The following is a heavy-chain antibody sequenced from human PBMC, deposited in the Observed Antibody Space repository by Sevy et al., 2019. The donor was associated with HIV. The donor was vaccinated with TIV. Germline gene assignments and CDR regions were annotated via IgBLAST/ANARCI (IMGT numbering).Heavy chain of an antibody. V-gene: IGHV3-7*03. CDR1: GFTFDMYW. CDR2: IRQDGNEI. J-gene: IGHJ4*02. Sequence: GGSLRLSCDASGFTFDMYWMQWVRQAPGKGLEWVANIRQDGNEIYYAASVRGRFTISRDNAKGSLYLQMNNLRVEDTATYYCARRYFDLWGQGTLSPSPQ. CDR3: ARRYFDL.